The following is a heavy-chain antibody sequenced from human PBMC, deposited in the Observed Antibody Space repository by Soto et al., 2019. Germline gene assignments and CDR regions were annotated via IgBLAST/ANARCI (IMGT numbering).Heavy chain of an antibody. D-gene: IGHD3-16*01. CDR2: ISSSSSYI. CDR1: GFTFSSYS. CDR3: ARPIGVNYYYGMDV. V-gene: IGHV3-21*01. Sequence: VGSLRLSCAASGFTFSSYSMNWVRQAPGKGLEWVSSISSSSSYIYYADSVKGRFTISRDNAKNSLYLQMNSLRAEDTAVYYCARPIGVNYYYGMDVWGQGTTVTVSS. J-gene: IGHJ6*02.